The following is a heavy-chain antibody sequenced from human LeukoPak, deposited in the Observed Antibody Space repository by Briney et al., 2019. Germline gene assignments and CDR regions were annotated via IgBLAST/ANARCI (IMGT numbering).Heavy chain of an antibody. J-gene: IGHJ5*02. V-gene: IGHV3-30-3*01. D-gene: IGHD2/OR15-2a*01. Sequence: GRSLRLSCAASGFTFSSYAMHWVRQAPGKGLEWVAVISYDGSNKYYADSVKGRFTISRDNAKNSLYLQMNSLRAEDTAVYYCARVGIWGSYNWFDPWGQGTLVTVSS. CDR1: GFTFSSYA. CDR2: ISYDGSNK. CDR3: ARVGIWGSYNWFDP.